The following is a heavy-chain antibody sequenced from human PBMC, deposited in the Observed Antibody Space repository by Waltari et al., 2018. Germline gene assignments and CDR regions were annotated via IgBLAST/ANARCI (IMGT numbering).Heavy chain of an antibody. Sequence: QVTLKESGPALVKPTQTLTLTCTFSGFSLSTSATRVSWIRQPPGKALEWLARIDWDDDKFYNASLKTRLTISKDTSKNQVVLTMTNMDPADTATYYCTRIDRFGASDSWGQGTQVTVSS. CDR2: IDWDDDK. CDR1: GFSLSTSATR. J-gene: IGHJ4*02. D-gene: IGHD3-10*01. V-gene: IGHV2-70*04. CDR3: TRIDRFGASDS.